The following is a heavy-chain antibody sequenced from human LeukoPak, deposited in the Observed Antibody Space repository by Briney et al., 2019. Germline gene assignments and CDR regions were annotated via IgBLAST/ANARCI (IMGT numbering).Heavy chain of an antibody. CDR1: GYTFTSYW. CDR2: FYPGDSDN. V-gene: IGHV5-51*01. CDR3: ARGPTLRSFDY. Sequence: GESLKISCKGSGYTFTSYWIAWVRQMPGKGLEWMGIFYPGDSDNRYGPSFQGQVTISADKSINTAYLQWTRLKAADTAMYYCARGPTLRSFDYWGQGTLVTVSS. D-gene: IGHD3-16*01. J-gene: IGHJ4*02.